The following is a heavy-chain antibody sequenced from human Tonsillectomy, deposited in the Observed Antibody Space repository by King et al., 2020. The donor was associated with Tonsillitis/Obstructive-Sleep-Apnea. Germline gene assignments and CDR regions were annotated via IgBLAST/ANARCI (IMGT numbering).Heavy chain of an antibody. Sequence: VQLPQWGAGLLKPSETLSLTCAVYGGSFSGYYWSWIRQPPGKGLEWIGEINHSGSTNYNPSLKSRVTISLDTSKNQFSLKLSSVTAADTAVYYCARDYGGFNDAFDIWGQGTMVTVSS. CDR3: ARDYGGFNDAFDI. D-gene: IGHD4-17*01. CDR2: INHSGST. J-gene: IGHJ3*02. V-gene: IGHV4-34*01. CDR1: GGSFSGYY.